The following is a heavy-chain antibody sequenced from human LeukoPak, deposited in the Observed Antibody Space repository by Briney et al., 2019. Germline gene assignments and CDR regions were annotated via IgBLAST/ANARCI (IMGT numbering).Heavy chain of an antibody. V-gene: IGHV1-46*01. CDR2: INPSGGGT. J-gene: IGHJ4*02. D-gene: IGHD3-22*01. CDR3: AKCRVSSSGSADY. Sequence: ASVKVSCKASGYTFTSYYMHWVRQAPGQGLEWMGIINPSGGGTTYAQKFQGRVTMTRDTSTSTVYMDLSSLMSEDTAVYYCAKCRVSSSGSADYWGQGTLVTVSS. CDR1: GYTFTSYY.